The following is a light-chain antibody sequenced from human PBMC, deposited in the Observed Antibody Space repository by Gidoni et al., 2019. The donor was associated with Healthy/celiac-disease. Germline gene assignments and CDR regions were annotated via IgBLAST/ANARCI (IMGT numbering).Light chain of an antibody. CDR1: QDISNC. CDR2: DAT. V-gene: IGKV1-33*01. J-gene: IGKJ1*01. Sequence: DIQRTQSPSSLSASVGDRVTITCQASQDISNCLNWYQQKPGKAPKLLIYDATNLETGVPSRFIGGGSGTDFTLTISSLQPEDFATYFCQQYDNLPWTFGQGTRVDI. CDR3: QQYDNLPWT.